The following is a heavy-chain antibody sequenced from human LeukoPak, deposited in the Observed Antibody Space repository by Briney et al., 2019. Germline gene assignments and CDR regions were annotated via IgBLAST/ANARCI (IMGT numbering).Heavy chain of an antibody. Sequence: SETLSLTCTVSGGSISSYYWSWIRQPPGKGLEWIGYIYYSGSTNYNPSLKRRVTISVDTSKNQFSLKLSSVTAADTAVYYCAASDMLAAAGSFDYWGQGTLVTVSS. CDR1: GGSISSYY. CDR2: IYYSGST. D-gene: IGHD6-13*01. J-gene: IGHJ4*02. V-gene: IGHV4-59*08. CDR3: AASDMLAAAGSFDY.